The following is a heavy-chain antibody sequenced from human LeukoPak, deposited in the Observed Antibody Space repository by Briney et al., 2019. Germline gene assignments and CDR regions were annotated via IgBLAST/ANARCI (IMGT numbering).Heavy chain of an antibody. CDR2: ISWNSGSI. Sequence: GRSLRLSCAASGFTFDDYAMHWVRQAPGKGLEWVSGISWNSGSIGYADSVKGRFTISRDNAKNSLYLQMNSLRAEDTAVYYCARDYQYYDFWSGYYDYYYYMDVWGKGTTVTVSS. V-gene: IGHV3-9*01. J-gene: IGHJ6*03. CDR1: GFTFDDYA. CDR3: ARDYQYYDFWSGYYDYYYYMDV. D-gene: IGHD3-3*01.